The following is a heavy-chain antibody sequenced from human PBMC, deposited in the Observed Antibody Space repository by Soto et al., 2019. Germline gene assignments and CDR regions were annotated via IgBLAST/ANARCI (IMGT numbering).Heavy chain of an antibody. D-gene: IGHD2-2*01. CDR3: ARLPIVVVPAANTYYYYYYGMDV. J-gene: IGHJ6*02. CDR2: IYPGDSDT. V-gene: IGHV5-51*01. Sequence: RKISCKGSGYSFTSYWIGWVRQMPGKGLEWMGIIYPGDSDTRYSPSFQGQVTISADKSISTAYLQWSSLKASDTAMYYCARLPIVVVPAANTYYYYYYGMDVWGQGTTVTVSS. CDR1: GYSFTSYW.